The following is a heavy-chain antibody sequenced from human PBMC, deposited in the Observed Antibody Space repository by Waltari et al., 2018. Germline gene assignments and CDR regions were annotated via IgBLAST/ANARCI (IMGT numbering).Heavy chain of an antibody. V-gene: IGHV3-33*01. J-gene: IGHJ4*02. Sequence: QVQLVESGGGVVQPGRSLRLSCAASGFTFSSYGMHWVRQAPGKGLEWVAVIWYDGSNKYYADSVKGRFTISRDNSKNTLYLQMNSLRAEDTAVYYCARGITATPTWFDYWGQGTLVTVSS. CDR2: IWYDGSNK. D-gene: IGHD1-20*01. CDR1: GFTFSSYG. CDR3: ARGITATPTWFDY.